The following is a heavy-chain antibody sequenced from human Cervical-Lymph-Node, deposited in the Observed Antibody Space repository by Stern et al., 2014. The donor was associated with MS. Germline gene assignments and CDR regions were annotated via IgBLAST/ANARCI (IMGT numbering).Heavy chain of an antibody. CDR1: GFAFSNHY. CDR3: ARDRGEYASSTEADV. CDR2: ISSSSRLM. J-gene: IGHJ6*02. V-gene: IGHV3-11*01. Sequence: QVQLVESGGGLVKPGGSLRLSCAASGFAFSNHYMTWIRQAPGKGLEWISYISSSSRLMYYADSVKGRFTISRDNAKNSLYLQMNSLRAEDTAVYYCARDRGEYASSTEADVWGQGTTVTVSS. D-gene: IGHD6-6*01.